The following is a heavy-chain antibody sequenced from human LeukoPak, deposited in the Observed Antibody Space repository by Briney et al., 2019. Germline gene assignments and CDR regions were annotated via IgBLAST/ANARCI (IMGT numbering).Heavy chain of an antibody. CDR3: ATASLMVRGVIMFFDY. CDR1: GYTLTELS. Sequence: GASVKVSCKVSGYTLTELSMHWVRQAPGKGLEWMGGVDPEDGETIYAQKFQGRVTMTEDTSTDTAYMELSSLRSEDTAVYYCATASLMVRGVIMFFDYWGQATLVTVSS. J-gene: IGHJ4*02. D-gene: IGHD3-10*01. V-gene: IGHV1-24*01. CDR2: VDPEDGET.